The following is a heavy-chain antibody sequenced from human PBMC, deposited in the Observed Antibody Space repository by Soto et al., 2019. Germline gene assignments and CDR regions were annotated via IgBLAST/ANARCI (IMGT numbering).Heavy chain of an antibody. V-gene: IGHV3-48*02. J-gene: IGHJ1*01. Sequence: GGSLRLSCAASGFTFSSYSMNWVRQAPGKGLEWVSYISSSSSTIYYADSVKGRFTISRDNAKNSLYLQMNSLRDEDTAVYYCARAFLDYDSSGYYYREYFQHWGQGTLVTVS. CDR1: GFTFSSYS. D-gene: IGHD3-22*01. CDR2: ISSSSSTI. CDR3: ARAFLDYDSSGYYYREYFQH.